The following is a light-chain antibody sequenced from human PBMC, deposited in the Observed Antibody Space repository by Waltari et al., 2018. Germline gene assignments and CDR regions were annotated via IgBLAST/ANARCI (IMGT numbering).Light chain of an antibody. V-gene: IGLV1-44*01. J-gene: IGLJ2*01. CDR3: AAWDDSLNVS. CDR2: NNN. Sequence: QSALTQPPSASGTPGQRVTISCSGSTSNIGRNTVNLYQQLPGTAPKLLIYNNNQRPSGVPDRFSGSKSGTSASLAISGLQSEDEADYYCAAWDDSLNVSFGGGTKLTVL. CDR1: TSNIGRNT.